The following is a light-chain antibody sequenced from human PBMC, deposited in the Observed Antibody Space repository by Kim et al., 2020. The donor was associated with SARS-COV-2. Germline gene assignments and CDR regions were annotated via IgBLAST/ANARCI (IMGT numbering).Light chain of an antibody. J-gene: IGKJ3*01. CDR3: QQSYITPFT. CDR2: AAS. CDR1: QSISSH. Sequence: DIKMTQSPSSLSASVGDRVTITCRTTQSISSHLNWYQQKPGRAPKLLISAASTLQGGVPSRFSGSGSETDFTLTISSLQPEDFATYFCQQSYITPFTFVPGTKVDI. V-gene: IGKV1-39*01.